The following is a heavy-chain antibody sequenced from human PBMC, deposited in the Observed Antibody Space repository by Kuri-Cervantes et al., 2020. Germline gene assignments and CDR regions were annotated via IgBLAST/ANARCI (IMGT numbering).Heavy chain of an antibody. CDR1: GYTFTSYG. V-gene: IGHV1-18*01. D-gene: IGHD5-18*01. CDR3: ARDQEGAWIQLVY. CDR2: ISAYNGNT. Sequence: ASVKVSCKASGYTFTSYGISWVRQAPGQGLEWMGWISAYNGNTNYAQKLQGRVTMTRNTSISTAYMELSSLRSEDTAVYYCARDQEGAWIQLVYWGQGTLVTVSS. J-gene: IGHJ4*02.